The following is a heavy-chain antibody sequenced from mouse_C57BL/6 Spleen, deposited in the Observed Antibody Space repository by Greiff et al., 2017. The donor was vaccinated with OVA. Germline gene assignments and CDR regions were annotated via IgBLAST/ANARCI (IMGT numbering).Heavy chain of an antibody. V-gene: IGHV5-16*01. D-gene: IGHD1-1*02. CDR2: INYDGSST. Sequence: EVKLVESEGGLVQPGSSMKLSCTASGFTFSDYYMAWVRQVPEKGLEWVANINYDGSSTYYLDSLKSRFIISRDNAKNILYLQMRSLKSEDTAAYYCARVGNGAYFDDWGQGTTLTVSS. J-gene: IGHJ2*01. CDR1: GFTFSDYY. CDR3: ARVGNGAYFDD.